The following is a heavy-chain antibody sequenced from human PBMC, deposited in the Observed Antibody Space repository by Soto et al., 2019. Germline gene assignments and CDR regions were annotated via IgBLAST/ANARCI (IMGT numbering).Heavy chain of an antibody. CDR1: GFTFSTYG. J-gene: IGHJ4*02. CDR2: ISHDGSNK. D-gene: IGHD6-19*01. V-gene: IGHV3-30*18. Sequence: QVQLVESGGGVVQPGRSLRLSCAASGFTFSTYGMHWVRQAPGKGLDWVAVISHDGSNKYYVDSVKGRFTISRDNSKNTLYLQMSSLKPEDTAVYYCANGYRSGWYYFDYWGQGTLVTVSS. CDR3: ANGYRSGWYYFDY.